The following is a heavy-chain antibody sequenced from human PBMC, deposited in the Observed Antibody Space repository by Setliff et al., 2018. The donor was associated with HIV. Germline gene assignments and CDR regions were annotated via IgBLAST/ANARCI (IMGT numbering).Heavy chain of an antibody. J-gene: IGHJ4*02. D-gene: IGHD6-13*01. CDR3: ARGRGSSSSWPIDY. CDR2: IYTSGST. V-gene: IGHV4-4*09. Sequence: SETLSLTCTVSGGSFSDYYRSWIRQPPGKGLEWIGYIYTSGSTNYNPSLKSRVTISVDTSKNQFSLKLYSVTAADTAVYYCARGRGSSSSWPIDYWGQGTLVTVSS. CDR1: GGSFSDYY.